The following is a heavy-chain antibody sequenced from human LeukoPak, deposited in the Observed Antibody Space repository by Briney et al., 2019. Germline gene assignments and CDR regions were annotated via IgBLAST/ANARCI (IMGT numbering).Heavy chain of an antibody. J-gene: IGHJ5*02. CDR3: ARGGRYSSSWYSIYWFDP. D-gene: IGHD6-13*01. Sequence: SETLSLTCAVYGGSFSGYYWSWIRQPPGKGLEWIGEINHSGSTNYNPSLKSRVTISVDTSMNQFSLKLSSVTAADTAVYYCARGGRYSSSWYSIYWFDPWGQGTLVTVSS. V-gene: IGHV4-34*01. CDR2: INHSGST. CDR1: GGSFSGYY.